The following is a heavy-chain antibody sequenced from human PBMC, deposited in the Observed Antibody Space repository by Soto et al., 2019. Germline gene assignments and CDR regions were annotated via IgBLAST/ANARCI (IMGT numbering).Heavy chain of an antibody. D-gene: IGHD1-1*01. CDR1: GGSISSYY. Sequence: PSETLSLTCTVSGGSISSYYWSWIRQPPGKGLEWIGYIYYSGSTNYNPSLKSRVTISVDTSKNQFSLKLSSVTAVETAVYYCARYNWGAMGAFDIWGQGTMVTVS. CDR3: ARYNWGAMGAFDI. V-gene: IGHV4-59*01. J-gene: IGHJ3*02. CDR2: IYYSGST.